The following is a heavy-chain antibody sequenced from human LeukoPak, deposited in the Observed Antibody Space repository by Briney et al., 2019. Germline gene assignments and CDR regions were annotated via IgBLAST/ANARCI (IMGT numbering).Heavy chain of an antibody. CDR2: ISYDGSNK. D-gene: IGHD6-19*01. V-gene: IGHV3-30*18. CDR3: AKGHSGWYGPFDY. Sequence: AGGSLRLSCAASGFTFSSYGMHWVRQAPGKGLEWVAVISYDGSNKYYADSVKGRFTISRDNSKNTLYLQMNSLRAEDTAVYYCAKGHSGWYGPFDYWGQGTLVTVSS. CDR1: GFTFSSYG. J-gene: IGHJ4*02.